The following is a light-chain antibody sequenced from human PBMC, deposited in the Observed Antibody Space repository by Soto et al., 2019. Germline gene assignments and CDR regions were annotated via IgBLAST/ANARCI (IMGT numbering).Light chain of an antibody. V-gene: IGKV1-5*01. CDR3: QQYNSYAIT. Sequence: DIQMTQSPSTLSASVGDRVTITCRASQSISTWLAWYQQKPGKAPNLLIYDASSLQSGVPSRFSGSGSGTEFTLTIFSLQPDDFATYYCQQYNSYAITFGQGTRLENK. J-gene: IGKJ5*01. CDR2: DAS. CDR1: QSISTW.